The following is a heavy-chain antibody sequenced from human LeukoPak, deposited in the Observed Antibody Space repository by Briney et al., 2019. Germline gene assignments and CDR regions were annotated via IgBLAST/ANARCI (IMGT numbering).Heavy chain of an antibody. Sequence: SVKVSCKASGGTFSSYAISWVRQAPGQGLEWMGRIIPIFGTANYAQKFQGRVAITADESTSTAYMELSSLRSEDTAVYYCARDPQGYYGSGSQRPDYYYYMDVWGKGTTVTVSS. J-gene: IGHJ6*03. CDR1: GGTFSSYA. D-gene: IGHD3-10*01. V-gene: IGHV1-69*13. CDR3: ARDPQGYYGSGSQRPDYYYYMDV. CDR2: IIPIFGTA.